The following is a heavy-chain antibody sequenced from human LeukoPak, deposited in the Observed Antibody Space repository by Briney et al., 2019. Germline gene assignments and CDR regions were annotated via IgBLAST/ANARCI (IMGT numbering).Heavy chain of an antibody. Sequence: ASVKVSCKVSGYTLTELSMHWVRQAPGKGLEWMGGFDPEDGETIYAQKFQGRVTMTEDTSTDTAYMELSSLRSEDTAVYYCATDPLSAADDDAFDIWGQGTMVTVSS. J-gene: IGHJ3*02. CDR2: FDPEDGET. CDR1: GYTLTELS. CDR3: ATDPLSAADDDAFDI. V-gene: IGHV1-24*01. D-gene: IGHD6-13*01.